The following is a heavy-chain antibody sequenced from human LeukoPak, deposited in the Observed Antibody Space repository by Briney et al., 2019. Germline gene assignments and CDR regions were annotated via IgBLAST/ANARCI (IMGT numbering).Heavy chain of an antibody. CDR3: AKGVSGSYFYYYYYMDV. J-gene: IGHJ6*03. V-gene: IGHV3-23*01. CDR2: ISGSGGST. D-gene: IGHD1-26*01. Sequence: GGSLRLSCAASGFTFSSYVMSWVRQAPGKGLEWVSAISGSGGSTYYADSVKGRFTISRDNSKNTLYLQMNSLRAEDTAVYYCAKGVSGSYFYYYYYMDVWGKGTTVTVSS. CDR1: GFTFSSYV.